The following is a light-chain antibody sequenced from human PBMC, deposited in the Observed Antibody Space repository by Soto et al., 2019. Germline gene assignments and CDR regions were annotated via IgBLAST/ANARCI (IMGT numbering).Light chain of an antibody. Sequence: DVQLTQSPSFLSASVGDRVTITCRASQSISSWLAWYQQKPGKAPKLLIYDASSLESGVPSRFSGSGSGTEFTLTISSLQPDDFATYYCQQYNSYSTFGQGTKLEIK. CDR1: QSISSW. CDR3: QQYNSYST. CDR2: DAS. J-gene: IGKJ2*01. V-gene: IGKV1-5*01.